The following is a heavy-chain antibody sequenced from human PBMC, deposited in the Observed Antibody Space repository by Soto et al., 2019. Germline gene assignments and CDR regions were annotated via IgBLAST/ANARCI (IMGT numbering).Heavy chain of an antibody. J-gene: IGHJ5*02. CDR3: ARLHGARVGFNWFDP. D-gene: IGHD3-10*01. CDR1: GYTFTSYD. V-gene: IGHV1-8*01. Sequence: ASVKVSCKASGYTFTSYDINWVRQATGQGLEWMGWMNPNSGNTGYAQKFQGRVTMTRNTSISTAYMELSSLRSEDTAVYYCARLHGARVGFNWFDPWGQGTLVTVSS. CDR2: MNPNSGNT.